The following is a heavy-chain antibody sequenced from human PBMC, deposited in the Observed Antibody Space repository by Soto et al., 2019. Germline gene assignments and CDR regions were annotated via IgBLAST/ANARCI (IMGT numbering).Heavy chain of an antibody. CDR1: GYSFTSYW. D-gene: IGHD4-17*01. CDR2: IDPSDSYT. CDR3: ARLKRGLNGLMTTADY. J-gene: IGHJ4*02. Sequence: EVQLVQSGAEVKKPGESLRISCKGSGYSFTSYWISWVRQMPGKGLEWMGRIDPSDSYTNYSPSFQGHVTISADKSISTAYLQWSILNASDTAMYYCARLKRGLNGLMTTADYWGQGTLVTVSS. V-gene: IGHV5-10-1*01.